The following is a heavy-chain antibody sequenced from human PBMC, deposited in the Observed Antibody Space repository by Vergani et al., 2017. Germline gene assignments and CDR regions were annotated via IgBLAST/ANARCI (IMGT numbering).Heavy chain of an antibody. D-gene: IGHD1-26*01. V-gene: IGHV3-48*03. J-gene: IGHJ3*02. CDR3: ARGGWELLYDAFDI. Sequence: EVQLVESGGGLVQPGGSLRLSCAASGFTFSSYEMNWVRQAPGKGLEWVSYISSSGSTIYYADSVKGRFTISRDNAKNSLYLQMNSLRAEDTAVYYCARGGWELLYDAFDIWGQGTMVTVSS. CDR2: ISSSGSTI. CDR1: GFTFSSYE.